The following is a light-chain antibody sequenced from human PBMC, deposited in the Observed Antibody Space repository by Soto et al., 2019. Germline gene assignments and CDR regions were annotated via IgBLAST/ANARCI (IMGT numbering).Light chain of an antibody. CDR2: GAS. CDR1: QTVGNNY. V-gene: IGKV3-20*01. J-gene: IGKJ4*01. CDR3: QQYASSPLT. Sequence: EIVLTQSPGTLSLSPGERATLSCRASQTVGNNYLAWYQQKPGQTPRLLIHGASNRATGIPDRISGSGSGTDFTLIINRLAPADFAVYYCQQYASSPLTFGGGTKVEIK.